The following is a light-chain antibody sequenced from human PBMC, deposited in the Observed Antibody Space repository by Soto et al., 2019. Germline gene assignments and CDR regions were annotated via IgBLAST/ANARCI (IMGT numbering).Light chain of an antibody. CDR2: WAS. J-gene: IGKJ1*01. Sequence: DIVMTQSPDSLAVSLGERATINCTSTQSLFYSSNNKDYLAWYQQKPGQPPRLLIYWASTRESGVPERFSGSGSGTDFTLTVSSLQAEDVAVYYCQQYFNTPWTFGQGTKVEIK. V-gene: IGKV4-1*01. CDR3: QQYFNTPWT. CDR1: QSLFYSSNNKDY.